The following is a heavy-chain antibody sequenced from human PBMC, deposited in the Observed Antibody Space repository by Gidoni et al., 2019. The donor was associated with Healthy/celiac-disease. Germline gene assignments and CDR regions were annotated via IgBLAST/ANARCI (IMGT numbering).Heavy chain of an antibody. J-gene: IGHJ6*02. D-gene: IGHD2-2*01. CDR2: IYSGGST. CDR3: ARAMGKGYCSSTSCYVDYYYYGMDV. Sequence: ELHLVESGGGLVQPGGSLRLSCSASGFTVSSNYMSCVRQAPGKGLEWVSVIYSGGSTYYADSVKGRFTIARQNSKNTVYIQMNSLRGEDTAVYYCARAMGKGYCSSTSCYVDYYYYGMDVWGQGTTVTVSS. CDR1: GFTVSSNY. V-gene: IGHV3-53*04.